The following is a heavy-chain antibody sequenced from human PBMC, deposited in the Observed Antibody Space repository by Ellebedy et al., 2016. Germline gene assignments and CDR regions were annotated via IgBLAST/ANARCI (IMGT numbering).Heavy chain of an antibody. D-gene: IGHD6-19*01. CDR3: STLFSGWYDY. CDR1: EFSVSGNY. V-gene: IGHV3-53*01. Sequence: GESLKISCAASEFSVSGNYMSWVRQPPGKGLEWVSIIYSGGDKHYAHSVKGRFTIPRDNSKTTLYLQMNSLRVEDTAVYYCSTLFSGWYDYWGRGTLVTVSS. CDR2: IYSGGDK. J-gene: IGHJ4*02.